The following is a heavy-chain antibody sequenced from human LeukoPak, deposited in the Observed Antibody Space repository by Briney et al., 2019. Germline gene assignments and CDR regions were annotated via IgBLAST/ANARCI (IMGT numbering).Heavy chain of an antibody. D-gene: IGHD6-13*01. CDR1: GFIFRSYG. Sequence: GGSLRLSCAASGFIFRSYGMHRVRQTPGEGLEWVAAIWYDGSNKYYAGSVKGRFTISRDNSENTLSLQMNSLRGEDTAVYYCARDIVATGGRYFDHWGQGTLVTVSS. J-gene: IGHJ4*02. V-gene: IGHV3-33*01. CDR2: IWYDGSNK. CDR3: ARDIVATGGRYFDH.